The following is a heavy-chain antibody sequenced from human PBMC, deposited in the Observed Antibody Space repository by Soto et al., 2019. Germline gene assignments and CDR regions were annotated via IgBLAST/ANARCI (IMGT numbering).Heavy chain of an antibody. CDR3: AKLPSLVLYDGAHNWFDP. Sequence: EVQLLESGGGLVQPGGSLRLSCAASGFTFSSYAMSWVRQAPGKGLEWVSAISGSGGSTYYADSVKGRFTISRDNSKNTLYLQMNSLRAEDTAVYYCAKLPSLVLYDGAHNWFDPWGQGTLVTVSS. D-gene: IGHD2-8*01. CDR2: ISGSGGST. CDR1: GFTFSSYA. V-gene: IGHV3-23*01. J-gene: IGHJ5*02.